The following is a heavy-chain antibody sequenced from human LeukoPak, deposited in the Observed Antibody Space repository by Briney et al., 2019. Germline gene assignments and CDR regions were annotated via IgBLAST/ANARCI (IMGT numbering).Heavy chain of an antibody. J-gene: IGHJ6*02. D-gene: IGHD5-12*01. CDR2: INPNSGGT. V-gene: IGHV1-2*02. CDR3: ARGVRGFYYYGMDV. Sequence: ASVKVSCKASGYTFTGYYMHWVRQAPGQGLEWMGWINPNSGGTNYAQKFQGRVTMTRDTSISTAYMELSGLRSDDTAVYYCARGVRGFYYYGMDVWDQGTTVTVSS. CDR1: GYTFTGYY.